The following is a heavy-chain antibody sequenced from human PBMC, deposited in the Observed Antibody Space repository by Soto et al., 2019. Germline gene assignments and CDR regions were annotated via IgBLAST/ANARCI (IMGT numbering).Heavy chain of an antibody. CDR1: GGSINSYY. Sequence: QVQLQESGPGLVKPSETLSLSCTVSGGSINSYYWSWIRQPPGQGLEWVGNIHYTGSTTYNPSLKSRVTISVHTPKNQFSRKLGSVTAADTAMYYCARGGGWLPEYWGQGTLVTVSS. J-gene: IGHJ4*02. D-gene: IGHD5-12*01. CDR3: ARGGGWLPEY. V-gene: IGHV4-59*01. CDR2: IHYTGST.